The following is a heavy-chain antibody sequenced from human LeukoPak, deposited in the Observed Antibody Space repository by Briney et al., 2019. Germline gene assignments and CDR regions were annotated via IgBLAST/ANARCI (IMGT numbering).Heavy chain of an antibody. CDR2: INSDGTTT. CDR3: ARGRGSTSFLGGWFDP. Sequence: GGSLRLSCAASGFTLSSYWVHWVRQAPGKGLVWVSRINSDGTTTTYADSVKGRFTISRDNAKNTLYLQMNSLSGDDTAVYYCARGRGSTSFLGGWFDPWGQGTLVTVSS. J-gene: IGHJ5*02. CDR1: GFTLSSYW. V-gene: IGHV3-74*01. D-gene: IGHD2-2*01.